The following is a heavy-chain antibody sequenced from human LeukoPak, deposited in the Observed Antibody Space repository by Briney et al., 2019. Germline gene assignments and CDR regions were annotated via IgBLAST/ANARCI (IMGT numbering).Heavy chain of an antibody. CDR2: ISTSGSTT. D-gene: IGHD3-10*01. CDR3: AREGYGSHALDI. J-gene: IGHJ3*02. Sequence: GGSLRLSCAASEFTFSSYTMNWVRQAPEKGLEWVSYISTSGSTTSYADSVKGRFAISRDNAKNSLYLQMNSLRDEDTAVYYCAREGYGSHALDIWGQGTMVTVSS. CDR1: EFTFSSYT. V-gene: IGHV3-48*02.